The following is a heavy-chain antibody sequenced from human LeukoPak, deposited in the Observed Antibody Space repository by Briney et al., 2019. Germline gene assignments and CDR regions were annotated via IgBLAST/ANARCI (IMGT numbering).Heavy chain of an antibody. CDR2: ISSSGSTI. CDR1: GFTFSSYE. V-gene: IGHV3-48*03. CDR3: AKDLIRAVRGVLDY. Sequence: QPGGSLRLSCAASGFTFSSYEMNWVRQAPGKGLEWVSYISSSGSTIYYADSVKGRFTISRDNSKNTLYLQMNSLRAEDTAVYYCAKDLIRAVRGVLDYWGQGTLVTVSS. D-gene: IGHD3-10*01. J-gene: IGHJ4*02.